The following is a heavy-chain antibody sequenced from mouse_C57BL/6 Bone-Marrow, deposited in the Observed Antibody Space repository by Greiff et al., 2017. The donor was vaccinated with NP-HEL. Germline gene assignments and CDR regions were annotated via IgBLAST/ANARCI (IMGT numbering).Heavy chain of an antibody. CDR2: IDPENGDT. V-gene: IGHV14-4*01. CDR1: GFNIKDDY. D-gene: IGHD1-1*02. CDR3: TTEGGQRRGY. Sequence: EVQLQQSGAELVRPGASVKLSCTASGFNIKDDYMHWVKQRPEQGLEWIGWIDPENGDTEYASKFQGKATITADTSSNTAYLQLSSLTSEDTAVYYCTTEGGQRRGYWGQGTTLTVSS. J-gene: IGHJ2*01.